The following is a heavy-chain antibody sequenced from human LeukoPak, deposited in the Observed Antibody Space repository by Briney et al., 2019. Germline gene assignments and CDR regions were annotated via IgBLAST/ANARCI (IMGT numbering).Heavy chain of an antibody. Sequence: GGSLRLSCAASGFTFSSYSMNWVRQAPGKGLEWVSYISSSSSTIYYADSVKGRFTISRDNAKNSLYLQMNSLRAEDTAVYYCARAWGTGPTERINWFDPWGQGTLVTVSS. J-gene: IGHJ5*02. V-gene: IGHV3-48*04. CDR1: GFTFSSYS. CDR3: ARAWGTGPTERINWFDP. CDR2: ISSSSSTI. D-gene: IGHD7-27*01.